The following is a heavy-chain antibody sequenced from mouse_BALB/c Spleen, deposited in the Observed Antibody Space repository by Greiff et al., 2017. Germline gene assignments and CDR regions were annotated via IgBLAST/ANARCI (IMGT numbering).Heavy chain of an antibody. CDR1: GYTFTSYY. Sequence: QVQLQQPGAELVKPGASVKLSCKASGYTFTSYYMYWVKQRPGQGLEWIGGINPSNGGTNFNEKFKSKATLTVDKSSSTAYMQLSSLTSEDSAVYYCTRNYYGWAMDYWGQGTSVTVSS. D-gene: IGHD1-1*01. CDR2: INPSNGGT. CDR3: TRNYYGWAMDY. J-gene: IGHJ4*01. V-gene: IGHV1S81*02.